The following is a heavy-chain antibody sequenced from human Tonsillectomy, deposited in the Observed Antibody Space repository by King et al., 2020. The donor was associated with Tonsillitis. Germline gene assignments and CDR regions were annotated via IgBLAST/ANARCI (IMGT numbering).Heavy chain of an antibody. D-gene: IGHD4-17*01. V-gene: IGHV3-23*04. CDR2: TSGSGGST. CDR1: GFTFSNYV. CDR3: AKDGMTTVTYHYFDY. J-gene: IGHJ4*02. Sequence: VQLVESGGGLVQRGGSLRLSCVASGFTFSNYVMSWVRQAPGKGLEWVSATSGSGGSTYYADSVKGRFTISRDNSKNTLYLQMNSLRAEDTAVYYCAKDGMTTVTYHYFDYWGQGTLATVSS.